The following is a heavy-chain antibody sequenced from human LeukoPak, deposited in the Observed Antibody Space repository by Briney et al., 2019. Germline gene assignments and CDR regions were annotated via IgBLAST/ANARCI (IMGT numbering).Heavy chain of an antibody. CDR2: INHRGIT. CDR1: GGSFSGFY. CDR3: ARGLTYYYDSTSYAFDS. V-gene: IGHV4-34*01. Sequence: SETLSLTCTVNGGSFSGFYWGWIRQAPGKGLEWIGEINHRGITNYAPSLKSRVTISVDTSKGQFSLNVTSVTAADTAVYFCARGLTYYYDSTSYAFDSWGQGALVTVSS. D-gene: IGHD3-22*01. J-gene: IGHJ4*02.